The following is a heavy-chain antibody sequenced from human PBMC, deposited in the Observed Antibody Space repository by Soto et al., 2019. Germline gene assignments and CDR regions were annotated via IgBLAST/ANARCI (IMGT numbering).Heavy chain of an antibody. J-gene: IGHJ6*02. CDR2: INTNTGNP. CDR1: GYTFTSYA. V-gene: IGHV7-4-1*01. CDR3: AREGRYSSGGWDEDYYYGMDV. D-gene: IGHD6-19*01. Sequence: QVQLVQSGSELKKPGASVKVSCKASGYTFTSYAMNWVRQAPGQGLEWMGWINTNTGNPTYAQGFTGRFVFSLDTSVSTAYLQICSLKAEDTAVYYCAREGRYSSGGWDEDYYYGMDVWGQGTTVTVSS.